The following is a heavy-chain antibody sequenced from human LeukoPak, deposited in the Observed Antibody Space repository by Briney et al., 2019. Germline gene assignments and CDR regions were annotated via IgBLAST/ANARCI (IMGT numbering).Heavy chain of an antibody. CDR1: GGSFSGYY. CDR3: KTLDV. CDR2: IYYSGST. V-gene: IGHV4-34*01. Sequence: SETLSLTCAVYGGSFSGYYWSWIRQPPGKGLEWIGSIYYSGSTYYNPSLKSRVTISVDTSKNQFSLKLSSVTAADTAVYYCKTLDVWGKGTTVTISS. J-gene: IGHJ6*04.